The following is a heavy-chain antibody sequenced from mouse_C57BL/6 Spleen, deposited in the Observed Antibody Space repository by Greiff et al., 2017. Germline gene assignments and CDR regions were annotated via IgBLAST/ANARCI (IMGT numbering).Heavy chain of an antibody. CDR1: GYTFTSYW. D-gene: IGHD3-2*02. CDR3: ARRGRTAQATYAMDY. V-gene: IGHV1-55*01. CDR2: IYPGSGST. Sequence: QVQLQQPGAELVKPGASVKMSCKASGYTFTSYWITWVKQRPGQGLEWIGDIYPGSGSTNYNEKFKSKATLTVDTSSSTAYMQLSSLTSEDSAVYYCARRGRTAQATYAMDYWGQGTSVTVSS. J-gene: IGHJ4*01.